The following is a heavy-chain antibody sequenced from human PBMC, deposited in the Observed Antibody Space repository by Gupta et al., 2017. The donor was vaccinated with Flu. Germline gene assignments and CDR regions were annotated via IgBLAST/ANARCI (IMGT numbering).Heavy chain of an antibody. CDR1: GFTFSSYG. CDR3: ARDTAYGMDV. J-gene: IGHJ6*02. CDR2: IWYDGSNK. D-gene: IGHD4-17*01. Sequence: QVQLVESGGGVVQPGRSLRLSCAASGFTFSSYGMHWVRQAPGKGLKWVAVIWYDGSNKYYADSVKGRFTISRDNSKNTLYLQMNSLRAEDTAVYYCARDTAYGMDVWGQGTTVTVSS. V-gene: IGHV3-33*01.